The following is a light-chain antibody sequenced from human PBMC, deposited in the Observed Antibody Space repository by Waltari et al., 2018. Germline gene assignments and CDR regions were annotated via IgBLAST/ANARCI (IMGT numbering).Light chain of an antibody. Sequence: DIVMTQSPDSLAVSLGERATLHCKSSQTLFYSSNNKNYLAWYQLKPGQPPKLLIFWASTRESGVPDRFSGSGSATDFTLTIDTLQAEDVAVYYCQQYYTTPTFGQGTKVEIK. J-gene: IGKJ1*01. CDR1: QTLFYSSNNKNY. V-gene: IGKV4-1*01. CDR2: WAS. CDR3: QQYYTTPT.